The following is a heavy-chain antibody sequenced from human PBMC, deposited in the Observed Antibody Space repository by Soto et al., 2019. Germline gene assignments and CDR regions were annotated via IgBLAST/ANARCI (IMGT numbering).Heavy chain of an antibody. CDR1: GDSVSGDSAA. CDR2: TYYRSKWFN. CDR3: AGVTWFRGMDV. D-gene: IGHD3-10*01. Sequence: SETLSLTSVISGDSVSGDSAASNSIRQPRSRGFEWLGRTYYRSKWFNDYALSVKSRITINPDTYKNQFSLHLHSLTPEDTAVYYCAGVTWFRGMDVWGQGTQVTVSS. J-gene: IGHJ6*02. V-gene: IGHV6-1*01.